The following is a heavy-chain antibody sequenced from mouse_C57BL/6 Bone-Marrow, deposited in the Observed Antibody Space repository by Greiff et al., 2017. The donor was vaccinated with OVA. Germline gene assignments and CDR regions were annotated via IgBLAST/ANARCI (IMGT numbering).Heavy chain of an antibody. V-gene: IGHV2-4*01. D-gene: IGHD2-2*01. CDR1: GFSLTSYG. J-gene: IGHJ3*01. CDR2: IWSGGST. Sequence: QVQLQQSGPGLVQPSQSLSITCTVSGFSLTSYGVHWVRQPPGKGLEWLGVIWSGGSTDYNAAFISRLSISKDNSKSQVFFKMNSLQADDTAIYYCAKNEYYGYDGRGFAYWGQGTLVTVSA. CDR3: AKNEYYGYDGRGFAY.